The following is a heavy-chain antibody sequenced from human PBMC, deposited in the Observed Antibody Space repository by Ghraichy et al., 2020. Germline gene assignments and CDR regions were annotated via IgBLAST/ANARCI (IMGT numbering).Heavy chain of an antibody. V-gene: IGHV3-49*03. Sequence: GGSLRLSCTASGFTFGDYAMSWFRQAPGKGLEWVGFIRSKAYGGTTEYAASVKGRFTISRDDSKSIAYLQMNSLKTEDTAVYYCTRGDCLAQHYYYYMDVWGKGTTVTVSS. D-gene: IGHD2-21*02. J-gene: IGHJ6*03. CDR2: IRSKAYGGTT. CDR3: TRGDCLAQHYYYYMDV. CDR1: GFTFGDYA.